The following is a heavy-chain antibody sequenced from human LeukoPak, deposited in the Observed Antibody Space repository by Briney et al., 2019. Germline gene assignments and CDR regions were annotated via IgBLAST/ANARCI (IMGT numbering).Heavy chain of an antibody. J-gene: IGHJ5*02. D-gene: IGHD3-10*01. CDR1: GFTFSSYA. Sequence: PGRSLRLSCAASGFTFSSYAMHWVRQAPGKGLEWVANIKQDGSEKYYVDSVKGRFTISRDNAKNSLYLQMNSLRAEDTAVYYCARNYGSGSYSTPNWFDPWGQGTLVTVSS. CDR2: IKQDGSEK. CDR3: ARNYGSGSYSTPNWFDP. V-gene: IGHV3-7*01.